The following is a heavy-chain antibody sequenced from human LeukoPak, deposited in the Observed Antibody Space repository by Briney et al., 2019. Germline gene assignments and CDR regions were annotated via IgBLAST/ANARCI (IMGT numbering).Heavy chain of an antibody. D-gene: IGHD2-15*01. Sequence: SETLSLTCTVSGGSISSGSYYWSWIRQPAGKGLEWIGRIYTSGSTNYNPSLKSRVTISVDTSKNQFSLKLSSVTAADTAVYYCARDGGSQDYWGQGTLVTVSS. J-gene: IGHJ4*02. V-gene: IGHV4-61*02. CDR1: GGSISSGSYY. CDR3: ARDGGSQDY. CDR2: IYTSGST.